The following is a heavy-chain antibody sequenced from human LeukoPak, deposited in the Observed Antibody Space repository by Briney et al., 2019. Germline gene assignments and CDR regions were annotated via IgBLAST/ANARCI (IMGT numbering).Heavy chain of an antibody. CDR1: GGSFSGYY. D-gene: IGHD3-22*01. J-gene: IGHJ6*02. CDR3: ARSMNAGLLLYYYGMDV. CDR2: INHSGST. V-gene: IGHV4-34*01. Sequence: SETLSLTCAVYGGSFSGYYWSWIRQPPGKGLEWIGEINHSGSTNYNPSLKSRVTISVDTSKNQFSLKLSSVTAADTAVYYCARSMNAGLLLYYYGMDVWGQGTTVTVSS.